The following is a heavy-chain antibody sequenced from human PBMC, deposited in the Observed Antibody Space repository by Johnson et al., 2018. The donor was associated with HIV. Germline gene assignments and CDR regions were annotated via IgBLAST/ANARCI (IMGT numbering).Heavy chain of an antibody. Sequence: VQLVESGGGLVQPGGSLRLSCAASGFTFGDYWMAWVRQAPGKGLEWVANINQDENQKYYLDSVKGRFTISRDNAKNSLYLQMNNLRVDDAALYYCARDPAYAAFDVWGQGTVVTVSS. CDR1: GFTFGDYW. D-gene: IGHD3-16*01. J-gene: IGHJ3*01. CDR2: INQDENQK. CDR3: ARDPAYAAFDV. V-gene: IGHV3-7*01.